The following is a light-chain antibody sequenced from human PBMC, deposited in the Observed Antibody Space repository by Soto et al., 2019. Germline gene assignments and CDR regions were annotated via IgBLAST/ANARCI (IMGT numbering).Light chain of an antibody. CDR1: SSDVGDYNF. Sequence: QSALPQPRSVSGSPGQSVTISCTGTSSDVGDYNFVSWYQHHPGKAPKLMIYDVNKRPSGVPDRFSGSKSGNTASLTISGLXAEDEADYYCCSYAGSYSVVFGG. V-gene: IGLV2-11*01. J-gene: IGLJ2*01. CDR3: CSYAGSYSVV. CDR2: DVN.